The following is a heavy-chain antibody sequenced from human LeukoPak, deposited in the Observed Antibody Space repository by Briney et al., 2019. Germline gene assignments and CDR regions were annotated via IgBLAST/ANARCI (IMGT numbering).Heavy chain of an antibody. J-gene: IGHJ4*02. CDR2: INSDGSST. CDR3: AREGFYYDSSGYRAFDY. CDR1: GFTFSNYW. Sequence: PGGSLRLSCAASGFTFSNYWMHWVRQAPGKGLVWVSRINSDGSSTIYADSVKGRFTISRDNAKNTLYLHMNSLRAEDTAVYYCAREGFYYDSSGYRAFDYWGQGTLVTVSS. V-gene: IGHV3-74*01. D-gene: IGHD3-22*01.